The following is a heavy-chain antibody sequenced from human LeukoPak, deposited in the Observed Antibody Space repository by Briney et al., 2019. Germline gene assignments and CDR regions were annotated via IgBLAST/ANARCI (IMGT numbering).Heavy chain of an antibody. J-gene: IGHJ4*02. V-gene: IGHV4-38-2*02. CDR3: ARDLGRYYDFWSGAGFDY. CDR1: GYSINSDYY. D-gene: IGHD3-3*01. Sequence: SETLSLTCTLSGYSINSDYYWGWIRQSPVRGLEWIGSIFHTGTTYSNASLGSRVSISVNTSKNQFSLKLSSVTAEDTAVYYCARDLGRYYDFWSGAGFDYWGQGTLVTVSS. CDR2: IFHTGTT.